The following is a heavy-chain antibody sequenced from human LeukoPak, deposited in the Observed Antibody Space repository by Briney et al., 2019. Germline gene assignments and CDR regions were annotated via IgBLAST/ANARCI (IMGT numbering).Heavy chain of an antibody. J-gene: IGHJ6*02. V-gene: IGHV3-33*01. CDR2: IWYDGSNK. CDR3: ARDLTGRPNYYYYYGMGV. D-gene: IGHD1-14*01. Sequence: PGGSLRLSCAASGFTFSSYGMHWVRQAPGKGLEWVAVIWYDGSNKYYADSVKGRFTISRDNSKNTLYLQMNSLRAEDTAVYYCARDLTGRPNYYYYYGMGVWGQGTTVTVSS. CDR1: GFTFSSYG.